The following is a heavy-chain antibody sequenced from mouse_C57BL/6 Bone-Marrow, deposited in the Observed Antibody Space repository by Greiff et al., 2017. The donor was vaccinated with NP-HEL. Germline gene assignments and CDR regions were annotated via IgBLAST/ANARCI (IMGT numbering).Heavy chain of an antibody. CDR1: GYTFTSYW. Sequence: QVQLQQPGAELVRPGTSVKLSCKASGYTFTSYWMHWVKQRPGQGLEWIGVIDPSDSYTNYNQKFKGKATLTVDTSSSTAYMQLSSLTSEDSAVYYCARLGGSGYVACWGQGTLGTVSA. J-gene: IGHJ3*01. CDR2: IDPSDSYT. V-gene: IGHV1-59*01. CDR3: ARLGGSGYVAC. D-gene: IGHD3-2*02.